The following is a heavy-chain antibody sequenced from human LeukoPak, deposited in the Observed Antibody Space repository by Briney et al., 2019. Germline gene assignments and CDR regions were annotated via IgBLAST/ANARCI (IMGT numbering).Heavy chain of an antibody. V-gene: IGHV1-46*01. Sequence: ASVKVSCKASGYTFTTYYIHWVRQAPGQGLEWMGIINPSGGSTSSPQKFQGRVTMTRDTSTSTAYMELSSLRSEDTAVYFCARDGVAGNYYFDYWGQGTPVTVSS. CDR3: ARDGVAGNYYFDY. J-gene: IGHJ4*02. CDR1: GYTFTTYY. CDR2: INPSGGST. D-gene: IGHD6-19*01.